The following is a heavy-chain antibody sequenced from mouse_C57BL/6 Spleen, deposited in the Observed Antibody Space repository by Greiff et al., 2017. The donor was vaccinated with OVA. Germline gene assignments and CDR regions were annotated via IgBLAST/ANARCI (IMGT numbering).Heavy chain of an antibody. CDR1: GYTFTDYY. V-gene: IGHV1-26*01. CDR2: INPNNGGT. Sequence: VQLQQSGPELVKPGASVKISCKASGYTFTDYYMNWVKPSHGKSLEWIGDINPNNGGTSYNQKFKGKATLTVDKSSSTAYMELRSLTSEDSAVYYCASGNYAMDYWGQGTSVTVSS. J-gene: IGHJ4*01. D-gene: IGHD4-1*01. CDR3: ASGNYAMDY.